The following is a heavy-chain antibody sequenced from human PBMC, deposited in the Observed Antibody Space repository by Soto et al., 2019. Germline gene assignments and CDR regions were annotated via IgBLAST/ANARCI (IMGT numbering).Heavy chain of an antibody. V-gene: IGHV3-30*18. CDR1: GFTFSSYG. D-gene: IGHD3-3*01. J-gene: IGHJ6*02. CDR3: AKDLTTYYDFWSGYYSRDDYHYGMDV. Sequence: GGSLRLSCAASGFTFSSYGMHWVRQAPGKGLEWVAVISYDGSNKYYADSVKGRFTISRDNSKNTLYLQMNSLRAEDTAVYYCAKDLTTYYDFWSGYYSRDDYHYGMDVWGQGTTVTVSS. CDR2: ISYDGSNK.